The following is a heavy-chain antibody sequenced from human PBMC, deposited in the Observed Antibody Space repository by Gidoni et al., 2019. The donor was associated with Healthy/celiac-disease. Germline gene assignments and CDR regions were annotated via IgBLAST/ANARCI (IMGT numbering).Heavy chain of an antibody. D-gene: IGHD3-10*01. V-gene: IGHV1-3*01. CDR3: ARDQRHGSGSYVIGY. J-gene: IGHJ4*02. CDR1: GKTFTSYA. Sequence: QVQLVQSGAEVKKPGASVKVACKASGKTFTSYAMHWGRRAPGQRLEWMGWINAGNGNTKYSQKFQGRVTITRDTSASTAYMELSSLRSEDTAVYYCARDQRHGSGSYVIGYWGQGTLVTVSS. CDR2: INAGNGNT.